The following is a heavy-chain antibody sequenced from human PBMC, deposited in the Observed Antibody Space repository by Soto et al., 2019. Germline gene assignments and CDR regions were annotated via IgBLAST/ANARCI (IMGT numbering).Heavy chain of an antibody. CDR2: IIPIFGTA. J-gene: IGHJ5*02. CDR1: GGTFSSYA. D-gene: IGHD2-15*01. V-gene: IGHV1-69*01. Sequence: QVQLVQSGAEVKKPGSSVKVSCKASGGTFSSYAISWVRQAPGQGLEWMGGIIPIFGTANYAQKFQGRVTITADESTSTAYMELSSLRSEDTAVYYCARGKDIVVVVAATGFDPWGQGTLFTVSS. CDR3: ARGKDIVVVVAATGFDP.